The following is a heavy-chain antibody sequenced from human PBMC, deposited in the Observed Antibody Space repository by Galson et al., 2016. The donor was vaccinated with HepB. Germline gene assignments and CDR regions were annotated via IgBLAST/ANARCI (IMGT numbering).Heavy chain of an antibody. Sequence: SLRLSCAGSGFTFSSYWMSWVRQAPGKGLEWVASIKQDGSEKYYVDSMKGRFTISRDNAKNSLYLQMNSLRAEDTSVYFCARFLWFGTEAFDIWGQGTMVTVSS. CDR1: GFTFSSYW. CDR3: ARFLWFGTEAFDI. D-gene: IGHD3-10*01. J-gene: IGHJ3*02. CDR2: IKQDGSEK. V-gene: IGHV3-7*04.